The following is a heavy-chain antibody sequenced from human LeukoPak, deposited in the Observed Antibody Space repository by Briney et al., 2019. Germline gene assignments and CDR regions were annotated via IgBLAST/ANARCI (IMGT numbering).Heavy chain of an antibody. V-gene: IGHV1-8*01. CDR3: ARWRDSSVWYVDY. CDR1: GYTFTSYD. D-gene: IGHD6-19*01. Sequence: ASVKVSCKASGYTFTSYDINWVRQATGQGLEWMGWMNPNSGNTGYAQKFQGRVTMTRNTSISTAYMELSSLRSEDTAVYYCARWRDSSVWYVDYWGQGTLVTVSS. J-gene: IGHJ4*02. CDR2: MNPNSGNT.